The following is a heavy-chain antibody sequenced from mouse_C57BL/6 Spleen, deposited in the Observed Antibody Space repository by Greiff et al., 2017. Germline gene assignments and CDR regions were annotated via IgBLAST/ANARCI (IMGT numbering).Heavy chain of an antibody. J-gene: IGHJ2*01. V-gene: IGHV1-52*01. CDR2: IDPSDSET. CDR3: ARGESVGAPYYFDY. Sequence: VQLQQPGAELVRPGSSVKLSCKASGYTFTSYWMHWVKQRPIQGLEWIGNIDPSDSETHYNQKFKDKATLTVDKSSSTAYMQLSSLTSEDSAVYYCARGESVGAPYYFDYWGQGTTLTVSS. CDR1: GYTFTSYW. D-gene: IGHD1-1*01.